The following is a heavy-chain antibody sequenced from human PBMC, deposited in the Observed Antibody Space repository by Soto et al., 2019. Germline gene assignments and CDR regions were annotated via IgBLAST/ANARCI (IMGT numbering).Heavy chain of an antibody. D-gene: IGHD5-12*01. J-gene: IGHJ4*02. CDR2: ISSSGSTI. Sequence: PVGSLRLSCAASGFTFSDYYMSWIRQAPGKGLEWVPYISSSGSTIYYADSVKGRFTISRDNAKNSLYLQMNSLRAEDTAVYYCARAEEGWLQLRQHIDYWGQGTLVTVSS. CDR1: GFTFSDYY. CDR3: ARAEEGWLQLRQHIDY. V-gene: IGHV3-11*01.